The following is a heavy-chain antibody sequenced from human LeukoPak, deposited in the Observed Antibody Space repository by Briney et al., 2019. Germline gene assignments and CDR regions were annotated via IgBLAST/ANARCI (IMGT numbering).Heavy chain of an antibody. CDR1: GFTFSSYG. CDR2: IRYDGSNK. J-gene: IGHJ4*02. D-gene: IGHD6-13*01. Sequence: GGSLRLSCAASGFTFSSYGMHWVRQAPGKGLEWVAFIRYDGSNKYYADSVKGRFTISRDNSKNTLYLQMNSLRAEDTAEYYCAKDQWGDSSCPFDYWGQGTLVTVSS. V-gene: IGHV3-30*02. CDR3: AKDQWGDSSCPFDY.